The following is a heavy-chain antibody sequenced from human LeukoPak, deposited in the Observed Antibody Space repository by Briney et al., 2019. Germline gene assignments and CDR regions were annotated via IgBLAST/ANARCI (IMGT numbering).Heavy chain of an antibody. CDR1: GFTFSCYA. V-gene: IGHV3-74*01. CDR2: INSDGSST. CDR3: ATSGYSSSWVQGDFDY. D-gene: IGHD6-13*01. J-gene: IGHJ4*02. Sequence: PGGSLRLSCAASGFTFSCYAMSWVRQAPGKGLEWVSRINSDGSSTSYADSVKGRFTISRDNAKNTLYLQMNSLRAEDTAVYYCATSGYSSSWVQGDFDYWGQGTLVTVSS.